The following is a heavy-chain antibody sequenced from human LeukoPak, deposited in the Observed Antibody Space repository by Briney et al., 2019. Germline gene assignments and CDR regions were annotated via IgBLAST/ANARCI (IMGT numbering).Heavy chain of an antibody. CDR1: GGSISSSSYY. D-gene: IGHD2-15*01. CDR3: ARQSTIVVVPDSFDI. J-gene: IGHJ3*02. V-gene: IGHV4-39*01. Sequence: PSETLSLTCTASGGSISSSSYYWGWIRQPPGKGLEWIGSIYYSGSTYYNPSLKNRVTISVDTSKNQFALKLSSVTAADTAVYYCARQSTIVVVPDSFDIWGQGTMVTVSS. CDR2: IYYSGST.